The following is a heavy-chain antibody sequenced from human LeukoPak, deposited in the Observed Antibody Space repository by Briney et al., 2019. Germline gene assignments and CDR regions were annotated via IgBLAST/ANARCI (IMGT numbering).Heavy chain of an antibody. CDR3: ARDDGGWVFDY. Sequence: ASVKVSCKASGYIFTTYGISWVRQAPGQGLEWMGWISAYIGNTKYAQNFQGRVTMTTDTSTTTAYVELRGLRSDDTAVYYCARDDGGWVFDYWGQGTLVTVSS. D-gene: IGHD1-26*01. CDR2: ISAYIGNT. V-gene: IGHV1-18*01. CDR1: GYIFTTYG. J-gene: IGHJ4*02.